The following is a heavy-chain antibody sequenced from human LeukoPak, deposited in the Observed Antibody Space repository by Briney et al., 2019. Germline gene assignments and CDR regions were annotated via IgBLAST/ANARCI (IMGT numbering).Heavy chain of an antibody. CDR2: IYYSGST. CDR3: ARAGFYASVNQYYYYYYMDV. CDR1: GGSISSYY. D-gene: IGHD2/OR15-2a*01. J-gene: IGHJ6*03. Sequence: SETLSLTCTVSGGSISSYYWSWIRQPPGKGLEWIGYIYYSGSTNYNPSLKSRVTTSIDTSKNQFSLKVTSVIAADAAVYYCARAGFYASVNQYYYYYYMDVWGTGTTVTVSS. V-gene: IGHV4-59*01.